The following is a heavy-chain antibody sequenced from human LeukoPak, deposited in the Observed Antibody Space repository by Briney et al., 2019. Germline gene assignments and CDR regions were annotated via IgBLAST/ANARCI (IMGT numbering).Heavy chain of an antibody. V-gene: IGHV3-30*03. Sequence: GRSLRLSCAASGFTFSSYGMHWVRQAPGKGLEWVAVISYDGSNKYYADSVKGRFTISRDNSKNTLYLQMNSLRAEDTAVYYCARDNTPVVVEEGVAFDIWGQGTMVTVSS. D-gene: IGHD2-21*01. CDR3: ARDNTPVVVEEGVAFDI. CDR1: GFTFSSYG. J-gene: IGHJ3*02. CDR2: ISYDGSNK.